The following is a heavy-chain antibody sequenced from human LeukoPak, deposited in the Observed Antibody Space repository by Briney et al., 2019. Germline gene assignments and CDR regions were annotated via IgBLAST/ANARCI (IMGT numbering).Heavy chain of an antibody. CDR1: GFTFDDYT. CDR3: AKDITRYGSGSYCLDY. V-gene: IGHV3-43*01. CDR2: ISWDGGST. Sequence: GGSLRLSCAASGFTFDDYTMHWVRQAPGKGLEWVSLISWDGGSTYYADSVKGRFTISRDNSKNSLYLQMNSLRTEDTALYYCAKDITRYGSGSYCLDYWGQGTLVTVSS. D-gene: IGHD3-10*01. J-gene: IGHJ4*02.